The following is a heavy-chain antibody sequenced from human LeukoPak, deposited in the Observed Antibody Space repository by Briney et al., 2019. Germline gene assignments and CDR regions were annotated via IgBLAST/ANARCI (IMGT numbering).Heavy chain of an antibody. D-gene: IGHD1-26*01. Sequence: PGGSLRLSCAASGFTFSSSAMSWVRQAPGKGLEWVSAISNNGGYTYYADSVQGRFTISRDNSKSTLCLQMNSLRAEDTAVYYCARLNLGGSYHYYYGMDVWGQGTTVTVSS. J-gene: IGHJ6*02. CDR2: ISNNGGYT. CDR1: GFTFSSSA. CDR3: ARLNLGGSYHYYYGMDV. V-gene: IGHV3-23*01.